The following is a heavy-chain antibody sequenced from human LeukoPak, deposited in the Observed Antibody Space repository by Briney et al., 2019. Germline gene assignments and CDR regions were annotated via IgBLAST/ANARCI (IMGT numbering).Heavy chain of an antibody. Sequence: SETLSLTCTVSGGSISSGGYYWSWIRQHPGKGLEWIGYIYYSGSTYYNPSLKSRVTISVDTSKNQFSLKLSSVTAADTAVYYCARGERDYDYDYWGQGTLVTVSS. CDR2: IYYSGST. CDR1: GGSISSGGYY. CDR3: ARGERDYDYDY. D-gene: IGHD5-12*01. V-gene: IGHV4-31*03. J-gene: IGHJ4*02.